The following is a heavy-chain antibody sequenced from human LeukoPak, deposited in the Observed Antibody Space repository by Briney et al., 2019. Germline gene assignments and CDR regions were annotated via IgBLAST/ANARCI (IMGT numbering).Heavy chain of an antibody. Sequence: ASVKDSCKASGYTFTSYDINWVRQATGQGLEWMGWMNPNSGNTGYAQKFQGRVTMTRDMSTSTDYMELSSLRSEDTAVYYCARDNSVEDTAWWFDPWGQGTLVTVSS. CDR2: MNPNSGNT. D-gene: IGHD4-23*01. V-gene: IGHV1-8*01. J-gene: IGHJ5*02. CDR1: GYTFTSYD. CDR3: ARDNSVEDTAWWFDP.